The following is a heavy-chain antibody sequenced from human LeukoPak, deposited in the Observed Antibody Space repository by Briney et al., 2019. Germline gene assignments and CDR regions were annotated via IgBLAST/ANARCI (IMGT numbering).Heavy chain of an antibody. D-gene: IGHD6-19*01. J-gene: IGHJ3*02. CDR1: GYTFTNYY. V-gene: IGHV1-46*01. Sequence: ASVKVSFKASGYTFTNYYMHWVRQAPGQGLEWMGIINPSGGSTSYAQKFQGRVTITSDTSTSTDYLELSSLRYEDTDGYLCERARKTYSSGWHDHAFDIWGQGTMVTVSA. CDR2: INPSGGST. CDR3: ERARKTYSSGWHDHAFDI.